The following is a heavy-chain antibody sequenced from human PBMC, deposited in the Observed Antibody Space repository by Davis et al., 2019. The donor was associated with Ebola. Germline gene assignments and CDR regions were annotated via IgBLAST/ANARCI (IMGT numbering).Heavy chain of an antibody. D-gene: IGHD6-19*01. J-gene: IGHJ4*02. CDR3: ATTQWLREFDN. CDR2: IYDQST. CDR1: GFTFSNSG. V-gene: IGHV3-NL1*01. Sequence: GGSLRLSCSASGFTFSNSGMHWVRQASGKGLEWVSVIYDQSTAYADAVRGRFIISRDKSNNTLYLEMSSLRVDDTAVYYCATTQWLREFDNWGQGTLVTVSS.